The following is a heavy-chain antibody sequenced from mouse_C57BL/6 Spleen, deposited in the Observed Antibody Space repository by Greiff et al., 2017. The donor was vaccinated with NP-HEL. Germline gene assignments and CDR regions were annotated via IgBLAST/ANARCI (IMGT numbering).Heavy chain of an antibody. CDR3: ARWGLFITTNYYAMDY. Sequence: QVQLKQSGAELMKPGASVKLSCKATGYTFTGYWIEWVKQRPGHGLEWIGEILPGSGSTNYNEKFKGKATFTADTSSNTAYMQLSSLTTEDSAIYYCARWGLFITTNYYAMDYWGQGTSVTVSS. V-gene: IGHV1-9*01. CDR2: ILPGSGST. CDR1: GYTFTGYW. J-gene: IGHJ4*01. D-gene: IGHD1-1*01.